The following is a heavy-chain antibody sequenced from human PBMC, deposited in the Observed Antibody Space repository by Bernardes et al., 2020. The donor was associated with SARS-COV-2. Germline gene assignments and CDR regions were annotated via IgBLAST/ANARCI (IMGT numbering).Heavy chain of an antibody. J-gene: IGHJ4*02. D-gene: IGHD3-10*01. Sequence: GGSLRLSCVASGFTFSSYWMSWVRQAPGKGLEWVANIKQDAREKYYVDSVKGRFTISRDNAKNSLYLQMNSLRAEDTAVYYCARVSGDPYYVDYWGQGTLGTVSS. V-gene: IGHV3-7*01. CDR1: GFTFSSYW. CDR3: ARVSGDPYYVDY. CDR2: IKQDAREK.